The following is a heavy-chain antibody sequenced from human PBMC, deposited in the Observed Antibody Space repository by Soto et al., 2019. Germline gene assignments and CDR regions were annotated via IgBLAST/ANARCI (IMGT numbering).Heavy chain of an antibody. CDR3: ARGGLEPFDY. J-gene: IGHJ4*02. Sequence: PGGSLRLSCATSGFTFSYEWMHWVRQVPGKGLVWVSRINKDGSYKNYADFVEGRFTISRDDAKSELYLHMDRLRAEDTAVYYCARGGLEPFDYLGQGALVTVSS. V-gene: IGHV3-74*01. D-gene: IGHD1-1*01. CDR1: GFTFSYEW. CDR2: INKDGSYK.